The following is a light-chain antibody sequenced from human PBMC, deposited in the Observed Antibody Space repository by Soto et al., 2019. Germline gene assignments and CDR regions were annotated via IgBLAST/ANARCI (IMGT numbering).Light chain of an antibody. J-gene: IGKJ5*01. V-gene: IGKV3-20*01. Sequence: EIVLTQSPGTLSLSPGERATLSCRASQSVSSNYLAWYQQKPGQAPRLLIYGASSRATGIPDRFSGSGSGTDFTLTTSRLEPEDFAVYYCQQFGTSPPSTFGQGTRLEIK. CDR1: QSVSSNY. CDR3: QQFGTSPPST. CDR2: GAS.